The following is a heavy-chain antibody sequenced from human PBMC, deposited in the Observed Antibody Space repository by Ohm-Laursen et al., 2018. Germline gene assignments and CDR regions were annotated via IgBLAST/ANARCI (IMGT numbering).Heavy chain of an antibody. V-gene: IGHV1-8*01. J-gene: IGHJ4*02. Sequence: EASVKVSCNASGYTFTNYDINWVRQATGQGLEWMGWMNPNSGNTGYARKFQGRVTMTRNTSISTAYMELSRLRSDDTAVYYCARYANRPLWGQGTLVTVSS. CDR2: MNPNSGNT. CDR3: ARYANRPL. CDR1: GYTFTNYD. D-gene: IGHD2/OR15-2a*01.